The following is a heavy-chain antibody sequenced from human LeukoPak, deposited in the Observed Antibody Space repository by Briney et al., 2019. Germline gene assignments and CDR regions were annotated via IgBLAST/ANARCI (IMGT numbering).Heavy chain of an antibody. J-gene: IGHJ4*02. D-gene: IGHD4-17*01. CDR1: GVSFSTYY. Sequence: SETLSLTCDLSGVSFSTYYWSWIRQSPEKGLEWIGEVNHSGYTNYNPSLKGRVTISVDTSKNQFSLKLSSVTAADTAVYYCARQLYGSDYWGQGTLVTVSS. CDR3: ARQLYGSDY. CDR2: VNHSGYT. V-gene: IGHV4-34*01.